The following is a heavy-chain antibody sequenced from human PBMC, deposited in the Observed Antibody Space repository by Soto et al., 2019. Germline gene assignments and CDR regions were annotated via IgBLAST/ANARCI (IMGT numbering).Heavy chain of an antibody. CDR1: GYTFSNYG. Sequence: QVQLVQSGAEVKKPGASVKVSCKTSGYTFSNYGINWVRQAPGQRLEWMGWISAYNGNTNFAQKLRGTVSVTTDPSSTTACMERRSLTSADTAVYYGAGDLVPGYTDFTDYTGRGTLVTVSS. CDR3: AGDLVPGYTDFTDY. J-gene: IGHJ4*01. V-gene: IGHV1-18*01. CDR2: ISAYNGNT. D-gene: IGHD3-9*01.